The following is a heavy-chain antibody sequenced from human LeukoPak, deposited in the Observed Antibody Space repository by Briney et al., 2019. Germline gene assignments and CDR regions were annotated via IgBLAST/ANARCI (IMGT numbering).Heavy chain of an antibody. CDR1: GYTLTELS. D-gene: IGHD5-18*01. Sequence: ASVKVSCKVSGYTLTELSMHWVRQAPGKGLGWMGGFDPEDGETIYAQKFQGRVTMTEDTSTDTAYMELSSLRSEDTAVYYCATGGYSYGQFRYYFDYWGQGTLVTVSS. CDR2: FDPEDGET. J-gene: IGHJ4*02. CDR3: ATGGYSYGQFRYYFDY. V-gene: IGHV1-24*01.